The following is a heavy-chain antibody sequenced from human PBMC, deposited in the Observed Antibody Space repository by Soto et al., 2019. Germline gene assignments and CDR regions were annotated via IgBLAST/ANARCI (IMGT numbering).Heavy chain of an antibody. Sequence: ASVKVSCKASGYTFTGYYMHWVRQAPGQGLEWMGWINPNSGDTNYAQKFQGRVTMTRDTSISTAYMELSRLRSDDTAVYYCARDGGGSGYDSFFDYWGQGTLVTVSS. CDR3: ARDGGGSGYDSFFDY. CDR1: GYTFTGYY. CDR2: INPNSGDT. D-gene: IGHD5-12*01. V-gene: IGHV1-2*02. J-gene: IGHJ4*02.